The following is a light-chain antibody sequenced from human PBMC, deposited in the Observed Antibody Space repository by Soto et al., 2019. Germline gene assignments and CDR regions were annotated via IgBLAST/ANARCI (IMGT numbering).Light chain of an antibody. CDR1: SSDVGGYNY. Sequence: QSALTQPASVSGSPGQSITISCTGTSSDVGGYNYVSWYQQHPGKAPKLMIYEVSNRPSGVSNRFSGSKSGNTASLTISGRQAEVEADYYFSSYSSSSTFVFGGGTKLTVL. CDR2: EVS. CDR3: SSYSSSSTFV. V-gene: IGLV2-14*01. J-gene: IGLJ2*01.